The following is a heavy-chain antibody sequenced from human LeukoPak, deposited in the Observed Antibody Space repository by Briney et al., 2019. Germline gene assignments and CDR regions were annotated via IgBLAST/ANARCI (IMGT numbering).Heavy chain of an antibody. V-gene: IGHV3-30*03. D-gene: IGHD5-18*01. J-gene: IGHJ4*02. CDR3: ARGSGYSYAFTGRERTKSRLDY. Sequence: GGSLRLSCVASGFTFSTYGMHWVRQTPGKGLEWVAVISYDGSNKYYTDSVKGRFTISRDNSKNTLYLQMNSLRAEDTAVYYCARGSGYSYAFTGRERTKSRLDYWGPGTLVTVSS. CDR1: GFTFSTYG. CDR2: ISYDGSNK.